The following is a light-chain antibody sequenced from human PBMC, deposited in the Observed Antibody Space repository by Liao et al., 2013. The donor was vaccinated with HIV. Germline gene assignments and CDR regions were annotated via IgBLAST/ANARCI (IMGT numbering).Light chain of an antibody. CDR3: QAWDSSTGVV. Sequence: SYELTQPPSVSESPGQTAIITCSGEKLGDKYVRWYQQKPGQSPVLVIYEDKKRPSGIPERFSGSNSGNTATLTISGTQAMDEADYYCQAWDSSTGVVFGGGTKVTVL. J-gene: IGLJ2*01. CDR2: EDK. V-gene: IGLV3-1*01. CDR1: KLGDKY.